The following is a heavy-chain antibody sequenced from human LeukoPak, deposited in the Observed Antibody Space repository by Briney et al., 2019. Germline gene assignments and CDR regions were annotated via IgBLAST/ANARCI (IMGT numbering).Heavy chain of an antibody. CDR3: ARDPVEWELLLDY. CDR1: GFTFSNYW. D-gene: IGHD1-26*01. Sequence: PGGSLILSCAASGFTFSNYWMGWVRQDPGKRPEWVVNMNKDGSDKSYADSWKGRFSISRDNARNSAYLQMASLRVEDTAVYYCARDPVEWELLLDYWDQGTLVTVSS. V-gene: IGHV3-7*01. J-gene: IGHJ4*02. CDR2: MNKDGSDK.